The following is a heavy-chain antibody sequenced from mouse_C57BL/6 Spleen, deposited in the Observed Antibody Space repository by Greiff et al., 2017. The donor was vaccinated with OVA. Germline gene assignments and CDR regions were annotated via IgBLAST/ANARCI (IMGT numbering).Heavy chain of an antibody. CDR1: GYTFTSYW. Sequence: QVQLQQPGAELVKPGASVKLSCKASGYTFTSYWMQWVKQRPGQGLEWIGEIDPSDSYTNYNQKLKGKATLTVDTSSSTAYMQLSSLTSEDSAVYYCARYRGSTYYYAMDYWGQGTSVTVSS. J-gene: IGHJ4*01. CDR3: ARYRGSTYYYAMDY. D-gene: IGHD1-1*01. CDR2: IDPSDSYT. V-gene: IGHV1-50*01.